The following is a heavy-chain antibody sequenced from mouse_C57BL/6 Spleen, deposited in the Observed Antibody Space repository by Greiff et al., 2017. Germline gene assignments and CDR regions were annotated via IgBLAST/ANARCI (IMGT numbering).Heavy chain of an antibody. V-gene: IGHV14-4*01. CDR3: SFPHYYGSSSWFAY. J-gene: IGHJ3*01. CDR2: IDPENGDT. Sequence: VQLQQSGAELVRPGASVKLSCTASGFNIKDDYMHWVKQRPEQGLEWIGWIDPENGDTEYASKFQGKATITADTSSNTAYLQLSSLTSEDTSVYSCSFPHYYGSSSWFAYWGQGTLVTVSA. CDR1: GFNIKDDY. D-gene: IGHD1-1*01.